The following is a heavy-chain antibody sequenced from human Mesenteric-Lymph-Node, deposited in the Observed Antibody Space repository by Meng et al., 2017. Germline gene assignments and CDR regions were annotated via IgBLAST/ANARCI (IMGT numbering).Heavy chain of an antibody. CDR2: ISPNSGGT. CDR1: GYTFTAYN. V-gene: IGHV1-2*06. Sequence: ASVKVSCKTSGYTFTAYNMHWVRQAPGQGLEWMGRISPNSGGTNYAQKFQGRVTMTRDTSISTVYMKLSSLRSDDTAMYFCARVRRELPEFDYWGQGTLVTVSS. D-gene: IGHD4-23*01. CDR3: ARVRRELPEFDY. J-gene: IGHJ4*02.